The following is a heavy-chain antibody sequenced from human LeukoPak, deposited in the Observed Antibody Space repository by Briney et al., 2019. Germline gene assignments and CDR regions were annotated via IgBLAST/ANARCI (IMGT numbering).Heavy chain of an antibody. CDR1: GGSISTYY. Sequence: KTSETLSLTCTVSGGSISTYYWRWIRQPPGKALEWIGYIYDSGSTNHSPSLKSRVTISKDTSKNQFSLKLSSVTAADTAVYYCAKGINGWSHFDYWGQGTLVTVSS. J-gene: IGHJ4*02. V-gene: IGHV4-59*01. CDR2: IYDSGST. D-gene: IGHD6-19*01. CDR3: AKGINGWSHFDY.